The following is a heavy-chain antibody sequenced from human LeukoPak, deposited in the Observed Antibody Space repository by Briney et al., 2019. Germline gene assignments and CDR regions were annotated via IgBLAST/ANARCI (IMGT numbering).Heavy chain of an antibody. CDR2: IYYSGST. D-gene: IGHD3-3*01. CDR3: ARDRYDSYPMDV. J-gene: IGHJ6*02. CDR1: GGSFSGYY. Sequence: PSETLSLTCAVYGGSFSGYYWSWIRQHPGKGLEWIGYIYYSGSTYYSPSLKSRATISVDASKNQFSLNLSSVTAADTAVYYCARDRYDSYPMDVWGQGTTVTVSS. V-gene: IGHV4-31*11.